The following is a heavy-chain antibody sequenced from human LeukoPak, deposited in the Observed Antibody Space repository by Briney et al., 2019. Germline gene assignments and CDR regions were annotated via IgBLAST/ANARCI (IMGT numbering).Heavy chain of an antibody. J-gene: IGHJ4*02. D-gene: IGHD3-10*01. CDR1: GGSISSSNW. Sequence: SETLSLTCAVSGGSISSSNWWSWVRQPPGKGLEWIGEIYHSGSTNYNPSLKSRVTISVDKSKNQFSLKLSSVTAADTAVYYCARVQSVVRGVHFDYWGQGTLVTVSS. CDR2: IYHSGST. CDR3: ARVQSVVRGVHFDY. V-gene: IGHV4-4*02.